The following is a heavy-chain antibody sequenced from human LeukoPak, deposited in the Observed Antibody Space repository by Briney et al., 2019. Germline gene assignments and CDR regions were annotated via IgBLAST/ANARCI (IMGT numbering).Heavy chain of an antibody. Sequence: GESLKISCKGSGYSFTNYWIGWVRQMPGKGLEWMGIIYPGDSDTRYSPSFQGQVTISADKSISTAHLQWSSLKASDTAMYYCARARYCSSTSCPSPYYYYYMDVWGKGTTVTVSS. V-gene: IGHV5-51*06. CDR2: IYPGDSDT. CDR1: GYSFTNYW. CDR3: ARARYCSSTSCPSPYYYYYMDV. J-gene: IGHJ6*03. D-gene: IGHD2-2*01.